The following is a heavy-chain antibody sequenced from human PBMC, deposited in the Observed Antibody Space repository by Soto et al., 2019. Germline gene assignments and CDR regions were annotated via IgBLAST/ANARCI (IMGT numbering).Heavy chain of an antibody. CDR2: ISHLGGT. J-gene: IGHJ1*01. V-gene: IGHV4-34*02. Sequence: QVQLQQWGAGLLEPSETLSLSCGVYDESLTGYYWTWIRQPPGKSLEWIGEISHLGGTNFSPSLRGRVSISVDTSKKMFSLKMTSVTAADTALYSCGTIQYGDYAVAYWGQGTLVTVSS. D-gene: IGHD4-17*01. CDR3: GTIQYGDYAVAY. CDR1: DESLTGYY.